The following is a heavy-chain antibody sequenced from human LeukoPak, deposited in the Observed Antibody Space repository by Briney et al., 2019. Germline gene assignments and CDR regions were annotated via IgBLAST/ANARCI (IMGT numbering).Heavy chain of an antibody. V-gene: IGHV4-4*07. D-gene: IGHD3-10*01. CDR2: IYTSGST. CDR1: GGSISSYC. CDR3: ARLMNYYGSGSYKTWFDP. J-gene: IGHJ5*02. Sequence: PSETLSLTCTVSGGSISSYCWSWIRQPAGKGLEWIGRIYTSGSTNYNPSLKSRVTMSVDTSKNQFSLKLSSVTAADTAVYYCARLMNYYGSGSYKTWFDPWGQGTLVTVSS.